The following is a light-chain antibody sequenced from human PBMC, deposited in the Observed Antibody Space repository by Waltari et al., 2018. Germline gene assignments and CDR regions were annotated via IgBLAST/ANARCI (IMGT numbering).Light chain of an antibody. J-gene: IGKJ1*01. CDR2: GAS. CDR1: QSVRNN. V-gene: IGKV3-15*01. CDR3: QQYNKWPTWT. Sequence: EIVMTQSPATLSVSPGERATLSCRASQSVRNNLAWFQQKPGQVLRLLIYGASTRATGIPARFSGSGSGTDFTLTISSLQSEDFAVYYCQQYNKWPTWTFGQGTKVEIK.